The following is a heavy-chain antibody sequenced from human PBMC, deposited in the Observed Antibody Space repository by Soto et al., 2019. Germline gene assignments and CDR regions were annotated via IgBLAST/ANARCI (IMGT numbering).Heavy chain of an antibody. Sequence: GGSLRLSCAASGFTFSSYWMSWVRQAPGKGLEWVANIKQDGSEKYYVDSVKGRFTISRDNAKNSLYLQMNSLRAEDTAVYYCARDYYGSGSYMDYWGQGTRVTVSS. CDR3: ARDYYGSGSYMDY. V-gene: IGHV3-7*01. J-gene: IGHJ4*02. CDR1: GFTFSSYW. D-gene: IGHD3-10*01. CDR2: IKQDGSEK.